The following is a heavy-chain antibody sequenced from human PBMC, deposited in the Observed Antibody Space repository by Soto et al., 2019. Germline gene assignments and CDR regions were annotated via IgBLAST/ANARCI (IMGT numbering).Heavy chain of an antibody. D-gene: IGHD6-6*01. V-gene: IGHV3-48*01. CDR1: GFTFSSYS. CDR3: ASREYSSSSRPPDV. J-gene: IGHJ6*04. Sequence: PGGSLRLSCAASGFTFSSYSMNWVRQAPGKGLEWVSYISRSSSTIYYADSVKGRFTISRDNAKNSLYLQMNSLRAEDTAVYYCASREYSSSSRPPDVWGKGNPGHRLL. CDR2: ISRSSSTI.